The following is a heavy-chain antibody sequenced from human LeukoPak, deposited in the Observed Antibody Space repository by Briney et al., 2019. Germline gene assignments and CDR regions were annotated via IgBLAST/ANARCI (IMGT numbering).Heavy chain of an antibody. CDR1: GYTFTGYY. J-gene: IGHJ4*02. V-gene: IGHV1-2*02. Sequence: ASVKVSCKASGYTFTGYYMHWVRQAPGQGLEWMGWINPNSGGTNYAQKFQGRVTMTRDTPTSTAYMELSRLRSDDTAVYYCARRGYCSSTSCYDYWGQGTLVTVSS. CDR2: INPNSGGT. CDR3: ARRGYCSSTSCYDY. D-gene: IGHD2-2*01.